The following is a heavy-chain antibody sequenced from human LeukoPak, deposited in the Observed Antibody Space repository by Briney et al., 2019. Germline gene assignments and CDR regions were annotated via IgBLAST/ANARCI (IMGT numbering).Heavy chain of an antibody. CDR1: GYSFTSYW. Sequence: GESLKISCKGSGYSFTSYWIGWVRQTPGKGLEWMGIIYPGDSDTRYSPSFQGQVTISADKSISTAYLQWSSLKASDTAMYYCARRYCSSTSCYGENYFDYWGQGTLVTVSS. CDR3: ARRYCSSTSCYGENYFDY. V-gene: IGHV5-51*01. CDR2: IYPGDSDT. J-gene: IGHJ4*02. D-gene: IGHD2-2*01.